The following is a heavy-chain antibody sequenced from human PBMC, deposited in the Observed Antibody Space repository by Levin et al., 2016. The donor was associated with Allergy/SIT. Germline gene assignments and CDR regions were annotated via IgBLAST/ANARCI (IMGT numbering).Heavy chain of an antibody. CDR1: GFTFSDHY. V-gene: IGHV3-72*01. D-gene: IGHD1-26*01. CDR3: TRLGGSYQDLFDY. CDR2: TRNKANSYTT. J-gene: IGHJ4*02. Sequence: GESLKISCAASGFTFSDHYMDWVRQAPGKGLEWVGRTRNKANSYTTEYAASVKGRFTISRDDSKSIAYLQMNSLKTEDTAVYYCTRLGGSYQDLFDYWGQGTLVTVSS.